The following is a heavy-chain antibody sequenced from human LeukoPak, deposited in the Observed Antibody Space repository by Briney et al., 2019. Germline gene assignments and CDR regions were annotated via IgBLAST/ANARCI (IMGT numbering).Heavy chain of an antibody. J-gene: IGHJ5*02. CDR3: ARGENSDSHFGINWFDP. CDR2: IYHSGST. V-gene: IGHV4-30-2*01. CDR1: GGSISSGGYS. D-gene: IGHD1-26*01. Sequence: SETLSLTCAVSGGSISSGGYSWSWIRQPPGKGLEWIGYIYHSGSTYYNPSLKSRVTISVDRSKNQFSLKLSSVTAADTAVYYCARGENSDSHFGINWFDPWGQGTLVTVSS.